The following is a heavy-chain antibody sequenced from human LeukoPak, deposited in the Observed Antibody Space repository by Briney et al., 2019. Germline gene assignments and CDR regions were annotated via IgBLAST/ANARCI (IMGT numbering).Heavy chain of an antibody. CDR3: ARAGQYRFDY. D-gene: IGHD2/OR15-2a*01. J-gene: IGHJ4*02. CDR2: INSDGSTT. Sequence: PGGSLRPSCAASGFTFSSYWMHWVRQAPGKGLVWVSRINSDGSTTNYADSVKGRFTISRDNAKNTLYLQMNSLRADDTAVYYCARAGQYRFDYWGQGALVTVSS. V-gene: IGHV3-74*01. CDR1: GFTFSSYW.